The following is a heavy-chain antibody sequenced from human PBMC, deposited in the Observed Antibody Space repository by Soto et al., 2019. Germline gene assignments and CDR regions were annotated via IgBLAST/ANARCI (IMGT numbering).Heavy chain of an antibody. D-gene: IGHD4-17*01. V-gene: IGHV1-69*13. CDR2: IIPIFGTA. Sequence: GASVKVSCKASGGTFSSYAISWVRQAPGQGLEWMGGIIPIFGTANYAQKFQGRVTITADESTSTAYMELSSLRSEDTAVYYCASNYGGKSGNVDYWGQGTLVTVSS. J-gene: IGHJ4*02. CDR3: ASNYGGKSGNVDY. CDR1: GGTFSSYA.